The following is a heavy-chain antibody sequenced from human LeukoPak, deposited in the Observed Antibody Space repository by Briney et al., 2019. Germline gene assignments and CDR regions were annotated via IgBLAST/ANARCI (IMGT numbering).Heavy chain of an antibody. D-gene: IGHD2-15*01. CDR1: GGSISSSNW. J-gene: IGHJ5*02. V-gene: IGHV4-4*02. Sequence: PSGTLSLTCAVSGGSISSSNWWSWVRQPPGKGLEWIGEIYHSGSTNYNPSLKSRVTISVDTSKNQFSLKLSSVTAADTAVYYCARAGRCSGGSCYSYNWFDPWGQGTLVTVSS. CDR3: ARAGRCSGGSCYSYNWFDP. CDR2: IYHSGST.